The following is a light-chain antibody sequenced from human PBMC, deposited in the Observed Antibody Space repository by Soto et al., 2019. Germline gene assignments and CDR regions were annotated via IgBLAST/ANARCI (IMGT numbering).Light chain of an antibody. CDR1: QTIGRN. V-gene: IGKV3D-15*01. J-gene: IGKJ2*01. CDR3: QDYNIWPYT. Sequence: EIVMTQSPATRSLSPGERATLSCRASQTIGRNLAWYQQKPGQAPRLLIYGASTRATGIPPRFSGSGSGTEFTLTISSLQSEDFAVYFCQDYNIWPYTFGQGTKLAIK. CDR2: GAS.